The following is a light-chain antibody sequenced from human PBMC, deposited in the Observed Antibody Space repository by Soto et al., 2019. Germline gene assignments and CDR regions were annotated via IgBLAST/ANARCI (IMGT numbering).Light chain of an antibody. CDR3: LQYNSYRWT. CDR1: QSISSW. Sequence: DIQMTQSPSTLSASVGDRVTITCRASQSISSWSAWYQQKPGKAPKVVIYKASSLESGVPSRFSGSGSETQFTLTISSLQPEDFATYYGLQYNSYRWTFGQGTKVDFK. J-gene: IGKJ1*01. V-gene: IGKV1-5*03. CDR2: KAS.